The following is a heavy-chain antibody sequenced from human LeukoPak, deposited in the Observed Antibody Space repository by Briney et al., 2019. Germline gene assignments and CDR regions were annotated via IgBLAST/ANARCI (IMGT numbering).Heavy chain of an antibody. V-gene: IGHV4-34*01. Sequence: SETLSLTCAVYGGSFSGYYWSWIRQPPGKGLEWIGEINHSGSTNYNPSLKSRVTISVDTSKNQFSLKLSSVTAADTAVYYCASPNLGELYSYAFDIWGQGTMVTVSS. D-gene: IGHD3-16*01. J-gene: IGHJ3*02. CDR2: INHSGST. CDR3: ASPNLGELYSYAFDI. CDR1: GGSFSGYY.